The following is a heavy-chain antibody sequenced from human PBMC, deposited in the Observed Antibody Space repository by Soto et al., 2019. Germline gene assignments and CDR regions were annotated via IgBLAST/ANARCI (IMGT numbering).Heavy chain of an antibody. J-gene: IGHJ6*03. CDR3: ATASGSNGPYYYYYMDV. V-gene: IGHV3-15*01. Sequence: GGSLRLSCAASGFTVSNAWMSWVRQAPGKGLEWVGRVKSKTVGETTDYAAPVKTRFTISRDDSENTLYLQMNSLKTEDTAVYYCATASGSNGPYYYYYMDVWGEGTTVTVSS. D-gene: IGHD1-26*01. CDR1: GFTVSNAW. CDR2: VKSKTVGETT.